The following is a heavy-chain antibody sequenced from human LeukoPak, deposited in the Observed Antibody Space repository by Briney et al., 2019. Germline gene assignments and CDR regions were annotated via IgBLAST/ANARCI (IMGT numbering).Heavy chain of an antibody. V-gene: IGHV4-31*03. CDR3: ARSPPGYFDY. CDR2: IYYSGST. CDR1: GGSIRSSYYY. Sequence: SETLSLTCTVSGGSIRSSYYYWGWIRQPPGKGLEWIGYIYYSGSTYYNPSLKSRVTISVDTSKNQFSLKLSSVTAADTAVYYCARSPPGYFDYWGQGTLVTVSS. J-gene: IGHJ4*02.